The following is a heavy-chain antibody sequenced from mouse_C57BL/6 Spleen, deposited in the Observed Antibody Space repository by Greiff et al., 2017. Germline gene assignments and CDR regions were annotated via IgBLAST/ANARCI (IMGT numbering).Heavy chain of an antibody. Sequence: EVHLVESGGGLVKPGGSLKLSCAASGFTFSSYAMSWVRQTPEKRLEWVATISDGGSYTYYPDNVKGRFTISRDNAKNNLYLQMSHLKSEDTAMYYCARDSGGKAMDYWGQGTSVTVSS. J-gene: IGHJ4*01. V-gene: IGHV5-4*01. D-gene: IGHD1-1*02. CDR3: ARDSGGKAMDY. CDR2: ISDGGSYT. CDR1: GFTFSSYA.